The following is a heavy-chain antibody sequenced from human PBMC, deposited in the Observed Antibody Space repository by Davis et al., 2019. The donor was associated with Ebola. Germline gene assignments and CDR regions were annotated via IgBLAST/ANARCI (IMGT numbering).Heavy chain of an antibody. D-gene: IGHD5-12*01. CDR1: GDSASGSSGA. Sequence: PSETLSLTCVIPGDSASGSSGAWNWIRQSPSRGLEWLGRTYYSSEWYNHYAVSVRSRITINPDTYKNQFSLQLNSVTPEDTAVYYCARGWLRTGLDVWGKGTTVTVSS. V-gene: IGHV6-1*01. CDR2: TYYSSEWYN. J-gene: IGHJ6*04. CDR3: ARGWLRTGLDV.